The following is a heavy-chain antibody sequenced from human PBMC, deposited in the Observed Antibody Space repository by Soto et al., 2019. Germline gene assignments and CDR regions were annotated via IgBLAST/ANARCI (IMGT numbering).Heavy chain of an antibody. D-gene: IGHD1-1*01. CDR3: ARGRNGDY. CDR1: GYAFTTYG. Sequence: QVNLVQSGAEVKKPGASVKVSCKGSGYAFTTYGITWVLQAPGQGIEWKGWISAHNGNTNYAQKLQGRVTVTRDTSTSTAYMELRSLSSVDMAVYYCARGRNGDYWGQGALVTLSS. V-gene: IGHV1-18*03. J-gene: IGHJ4*02. CDR2: ISAHNGNT.